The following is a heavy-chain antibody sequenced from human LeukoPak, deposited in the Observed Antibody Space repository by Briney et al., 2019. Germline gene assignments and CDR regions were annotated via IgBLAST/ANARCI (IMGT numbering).Heavy chain of an antibody. CDR2: FDPEDGET. J-gene: IGHJ4*02. CDR1: GYTLTELS. Sequence: ASVKVSCKVSGYTLTELSMHWVRQAPGKGLEWVGGFDPEDGETIYAQKFQGRVTMTEDTSTDTAYMELSSLRSEDTAVYYCATDVWQSEPPNFDYWGQGTLVTVSS. CDR3: ATDVWQSEPPNFDY. D-gene: IGHD6-19*01. V-gene: IGHV1-24*01.